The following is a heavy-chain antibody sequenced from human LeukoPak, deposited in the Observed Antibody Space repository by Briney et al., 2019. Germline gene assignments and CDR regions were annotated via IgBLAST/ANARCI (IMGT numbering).Heavy chain of an antibody. CDR2: IYYSGST. CDR3: ARGHRLRGGWFDP. CDR1: GGSISSSSYY. V-gene: IGHV4-39*01. Sequence: SETLSLTCTVSGGSISSSSYYWGWIRQPPGTGLEWIGSIYYSGSTYYNPSLKSRVTISVDTSKNQFSLKLSSVTAADTAVYFCARGHRLRGGWFDPWGQGTLVTVSS. D-gene: IGHD3-10*01. J-gene: IGHJ5*01.